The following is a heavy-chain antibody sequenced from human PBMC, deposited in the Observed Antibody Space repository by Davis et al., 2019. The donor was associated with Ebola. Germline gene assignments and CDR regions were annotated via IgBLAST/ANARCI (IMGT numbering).Heavy chain of an antibody. D-gene: IGHD5/OR15-5a*01. CDR2: MNPNGGGT. V-gene: IGHV1-2*02. J-gene: IGHJ3*01. CDR3: ASSRRFPRTAFDL. Sequence: ASVTVSCKASGSSFTGYYIHWVRQAPGQGPEWMGWMNPNGGGTNYALKFQDRVTLTRDTSFSTAYMELRRLRSDDTAIYYCASSRRFPRTAFDLWGQGTLVIASS. CDR1: GSSFTGYY.